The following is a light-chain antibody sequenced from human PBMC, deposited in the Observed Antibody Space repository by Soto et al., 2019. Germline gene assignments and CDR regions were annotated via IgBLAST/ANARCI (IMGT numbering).Light chain of an antibody. CDR2: AAS. V-gene: IGKV1-39*01. Sequence: DLQMTQSPSSLSASVGDRVTITCRAHQYSGTSLNWYQQKPGKAPKLLIFAASSLQSGVPSRFSGSGSGTDFTLTINSLQPEDFATYCCQQSYSTPQTFGQGTKVEIK. CDR3: QQSYSTPQT. CDR1: QYSGTS. J-gene: IGKJ1*01.